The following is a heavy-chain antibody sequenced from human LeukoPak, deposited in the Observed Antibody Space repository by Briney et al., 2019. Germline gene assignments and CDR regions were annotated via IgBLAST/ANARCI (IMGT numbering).Heavy chain of an antibody. Sequence: PGRSLRLSCAASGFTFNSYPMHWVRQAPGRGLEWVAIISYDGSNWYSADSVKGRFTISRDNSKSTLYLQMNSLRAEDTAVYYCVRDQVSYYFDYWGQGTLVTVSS. J-gene: IGHJ4*02. CDR1: GFTFNSYP. CDR3: VRDQVSYYFDY. CDR2: ISYDGSNW. V-gene: IGHV3-30-3*01.